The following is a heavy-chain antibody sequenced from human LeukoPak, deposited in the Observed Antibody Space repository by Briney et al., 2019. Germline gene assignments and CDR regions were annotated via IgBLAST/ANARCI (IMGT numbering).Heavy chain of an antibody. CDR2: INPHSGGT. V-gene: IGHV1-2*02. CDR1: GYTYNDNY. J-gene: IGHJ5*02. Sequence: ASVKVSCKASGYTYNDNYIHWVRQAPGQGLEWMGWINPHSGGTNYGENFQGRVTLTRDTSMTTVYMELSGLRYDDTAVYYCARALKTSDTCFRFDPWGQGTQVTVSS. D-gene: IGHD1-26*01. CDR3: ARALKTSDTCFRFDP.